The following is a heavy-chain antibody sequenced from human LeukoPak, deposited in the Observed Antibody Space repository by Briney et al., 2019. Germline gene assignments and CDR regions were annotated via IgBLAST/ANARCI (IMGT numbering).Heavy chain of an antibody. D-gene: IGHD3-22*01. CDR2: ISAYNGNT. V-gene: IGHV1-18*01. J-gene: IGHJ4*02. CDR1: GYTFTSYG. CDR3: ATGPPYYYDSSGYYGLDY. Sequence: ASVKVSCKASGYTFTSYGISWVRQAPGQGLEWMGWISAYNGNTNYAQKLQGRVTRTEDTSTDTAYMELSSLRSEDTAVYYCATGPPYYYDSSGYYGLDYWGQGTLVTVSS.